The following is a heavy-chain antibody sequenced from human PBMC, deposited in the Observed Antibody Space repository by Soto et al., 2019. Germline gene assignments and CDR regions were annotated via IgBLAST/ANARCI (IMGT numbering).Heavy chain of an antibody. J-gene: IGHJ6*03. CDR2: ITATGGNT. CDR3: AGRYCTAGICYTNYYYYMDV. V-gene: IGHV3-23*01. D-gene: IGHD2-8*02. CDR1: GFTFSSYG. Sequence: EAQLLESGGGLVQPGGSLRLSCAASGFTFSSYGMNWVRQAPGKGLEWVSSITATGGNTYYADSVKGRFTISRDNSKAPLSLQMNRRRAEDTAVYYCAGRYCTAGICYTNYYYYMDVWGKGTTVTVSS.